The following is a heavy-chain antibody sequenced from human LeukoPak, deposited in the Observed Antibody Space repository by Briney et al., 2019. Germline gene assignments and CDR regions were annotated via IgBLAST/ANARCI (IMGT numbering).Heavy chain of an antibody. CDR2: ISNSGSGI. CDR1: GFSFKDYY. CDR3: VRDKDNSGWNWLDL. J-gene: IGHJ5*02. V-gene: IGHV3-11*01. Sequence: PGGSLRLSYAASGFSFKDYYMSWIRQAPGKGLEWVPYISNSGSGIYDADPVKGRFTISRDNANNLVYLQMNSLRVEDTAVYYCVRDKDNSGWNWLDLWGQGILVTVSS. D-gene: IGHD6-19*01.